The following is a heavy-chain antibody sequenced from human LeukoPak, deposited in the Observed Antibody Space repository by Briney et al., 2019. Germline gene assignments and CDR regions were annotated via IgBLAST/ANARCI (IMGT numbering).Heavy chain of an antibody. J-gene: IGHJ4*02. V-gene: IGHV2-5*01. CDR1: GFSVNAGGVV. CDR2: IYWNDDR. CDR3: VRGTLRGGFDY. D-gene: IGHD1-1*01. Sequence: SGPTLVKPTQTLTLTCALSGFSVNAGGVVVGWIRQPPGKALEWLALIYWNDDRYYSPSLKSSLTITKDTSKNQVVLTMTNMDPVDTATYYCVRGTLRGGFDYWGQGTLVTVSS.